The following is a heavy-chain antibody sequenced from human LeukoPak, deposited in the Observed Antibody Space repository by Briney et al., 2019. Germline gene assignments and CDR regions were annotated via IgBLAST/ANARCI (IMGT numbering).Heavy chain of an antibody. V-gene: IGHV1-2*02. Sequence: GESLKISCKASGYTFIAYYMHWVRQAPGQGLEWMGWVDPASGGTNYAQKFQGRVTMTRDTSIATAYMELNELTSDDTAVYYYAGQKDPRPIDYWGQGTLVTVSS. J-gene: IGHJ4*02. CDR1: GYTFIAYY. CDR3: AGQKDPRPIDY. CDR2: VDPASGGT.